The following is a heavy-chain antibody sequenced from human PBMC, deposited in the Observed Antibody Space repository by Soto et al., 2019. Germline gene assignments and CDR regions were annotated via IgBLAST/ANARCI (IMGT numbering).Heavy chain of an antibody. J-gene: IGHJ4*02. Sequence: EVQLLESGGGLVQPGGSLRLSCAASGFTFSSYAMRWFRQAPVKGLEWVSAMSGSGDRTYYADSVKGRFTITRDNSKNSLYLQMNSLRAEDTAVYYCARRGSGSHYDYWGQGTLFTVSS. V-gene: IGHV3-23*01. CDR3: ARRGSGSHYDY. D-gene: IGHD1-26*01. CDR2: MSGSGDRT. CDR1: GFTFSSYA.